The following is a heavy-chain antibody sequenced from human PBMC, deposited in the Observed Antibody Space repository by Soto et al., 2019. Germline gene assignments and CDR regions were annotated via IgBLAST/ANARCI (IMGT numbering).Heavy chain of an antibody. D-gene: IGHD2-15*01. CDR2: IKSKTDGGTA. Sequence: EVQLVESGGGLVKPGVSLRLSCAASGFTFTNAWMNWVRQAPGKGLEWGGRIKSKTDGGTADYAAPAKGRFTISRDDSRTTLYLQTNSLKAADRAVYYCTPGVRRAAAEGYCFYAREVWGQGTTVTVSS. J-gene: IGHJ6*02. V-gene: IGHV3-15*07. CDR1: GFTFTNAW. CDR3: TPGVRRAAAEGYCFYAREV.